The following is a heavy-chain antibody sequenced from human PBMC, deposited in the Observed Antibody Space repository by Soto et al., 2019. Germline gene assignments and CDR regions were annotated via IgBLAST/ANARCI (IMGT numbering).Heavy chain of an antibody. CDR2: MYYGGRT. Sequence: SETLSLTCTVSGGSISSYYWSWIRQPPGKGLEWIGYMYYGGRTNYNPSLKSRVTISLDTSKIHFSLNLRSVTAADTAVYYCARHSSISGMDVWAQGTTVTVSS. CDR3: ARHSSISGMDV. CDR1: GGSISSYY. V-gene: IGHV4-59*08. J-gene: IGHJ6*02.